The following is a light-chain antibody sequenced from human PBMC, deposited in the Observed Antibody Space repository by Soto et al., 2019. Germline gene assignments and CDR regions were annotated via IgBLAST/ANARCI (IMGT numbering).Light chain of an antibody. CDR2: GAS. J-gene: IGKJ1*01. CDR1: QDVSSN. Sequence: EIVMSQSPASLSVSPGERATLSCRASQDVSSNLAWYQQKPGQAPRLLIYGASTRATGIPARVSGSGSGTEFTLTISSLQSEDFAVYYCHQYGSSPRTFGQGTKVEIK. V-gene: IGKV3-15*01. CDR3: HQYGSSPRT.